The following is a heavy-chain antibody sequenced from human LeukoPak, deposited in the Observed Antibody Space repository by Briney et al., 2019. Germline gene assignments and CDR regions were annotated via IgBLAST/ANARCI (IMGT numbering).Heavy chain of an antibody. CDR2: IYYSGST. J-gene: IGHJ4*02. D-gene: IGHD5-18*01. CDR1: GGSISSYY. CDR3: ARARGYSYGN. V-gene: IGHV4-59*01. Sequence: PSETLSLTCSVSGGSISSYYWNWIRQPPGKGLEWIGYIYYSGSTNYNPSLKSRVTISVDTSKNQFSLKLSSVTAADTAVYYCARARGYSYGNWGQGTLVTVSS.